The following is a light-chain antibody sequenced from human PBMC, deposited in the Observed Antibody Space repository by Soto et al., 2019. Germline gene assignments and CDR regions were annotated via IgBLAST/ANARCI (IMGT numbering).Light chain of an antibody. Sequence: DIQMTQSPSSLSASVGDRVTITCRASQTISTYLNWYQQKPGKAPRLLIYGASSLRRGVPSWFSGSGSGTDFTLTIASLQPEDFSTYYCQQSDSTPYTFGQGTKVEI. CDR2: GAS. CDR1: QTISTY. J-gene: IGKJ2*01. CDR3: QQSDSTPYT. V-gene: IGKV1-39*01.